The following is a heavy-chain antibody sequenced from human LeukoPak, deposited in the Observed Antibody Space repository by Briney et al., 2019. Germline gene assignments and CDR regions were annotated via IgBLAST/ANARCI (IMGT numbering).Heavy chain of an antibody. D-gene: IGHD3-22*01. CDR2: INPNSGGT. J-gene: IGHJ3*02. Sequence: ASVKVSCKASGYTFTGYYMHWVRQAPGQGLEWMGWINPNSGGTNYAQKFQGRVTMTRDTSISTAYMELSRLRSDDTAVYYCARVAGLCYDTSVWCAFDIWGQGTMVTVSS. CDR1: GYTFTGYY. V-gene: IGHV1-2*02. CDR3: ARVAGLCYDTSVWCAFDI.